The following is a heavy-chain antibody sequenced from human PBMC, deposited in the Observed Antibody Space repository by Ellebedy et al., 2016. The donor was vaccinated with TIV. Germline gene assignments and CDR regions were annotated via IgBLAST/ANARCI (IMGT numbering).Heavy chain of an antibody. Sequence: SETLSLXXAVYGGSFSGYYWTWIRQSPGQGLEWIGEINHSGTTNYNPSLKSRVTISLDTSRNQFSLKMSSLTVADTAVYYCARGRKQKGAPGYYYYMDVWGKGTTVTVSS. D-gene: IGHD1-14*01. CDR3: ARGRKQKGAPGYYYYMDV. J-gene: IGHJ6*03. CDR1: GGSFSGYY. CDR2: INHSGTT. V-gene: IGHV4-34*01.